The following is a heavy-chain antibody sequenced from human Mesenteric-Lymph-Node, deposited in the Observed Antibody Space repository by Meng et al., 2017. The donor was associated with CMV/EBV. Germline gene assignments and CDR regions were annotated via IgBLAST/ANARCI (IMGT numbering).Heavy chain of an antibody. Sequence: GRVKLSGPRSVPCLVYGGSFSGYYWNWIRQSPEKGLEWIGEINHSGSTTYNPSFTSRIIISVDTSTNQISLNMSSVTAADTAVYYCARGSSYDILTGYFDYWGQGALVTVSS. CDR1: GGSFSGYY. D-gene: IGHD3-9*01. V-gene: IGHV4-34*01. CDR3: ARGSSYDILTGYFDY. CDR2: INHSGST. J-gene: IGHJ4*02.